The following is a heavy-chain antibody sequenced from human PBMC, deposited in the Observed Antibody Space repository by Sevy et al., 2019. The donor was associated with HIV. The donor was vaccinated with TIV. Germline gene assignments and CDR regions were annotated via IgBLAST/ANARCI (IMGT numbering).Heavy chain of an antibody. V-gene: IGHV3-30-3*01. Sequence: GGSLRLSCAASGFTFSSYAMHWVRQAPGKGLEWVAVISYDGSNKYYADSVKGRFTISRDNSKNTLYLQMNSLRAEETAVYYCAGSSGWYGHDAFDIWGQGTMFTVSS. CDR2: ISYDGSNK. CDR3: AGSSGWYGHDAFDI. J-gene: IGHJ3*02. CDR1: GFTFSSYA. D-gene: IGHD6-19*01.